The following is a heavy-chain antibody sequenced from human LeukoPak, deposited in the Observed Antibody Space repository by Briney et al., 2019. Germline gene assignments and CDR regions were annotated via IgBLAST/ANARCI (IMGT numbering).Heavy chain of an antibody. V-gene: IGHV1-2*02. J-gene: IGHJ4*02. CDR1: GYTFTGYY. Sequence: ASVKVSCKASGYTFTGYYMHWVRQAPGQGLEWMGWINPNSGGTHYAQKFQGRVTMTRDTSISTAYMELSRLRSDDTAVYYCARGPYDILTGYPMYYFDYWGQGTLVTVSS. D-gene: IGHD3-9*01. CDR3: ARGPYDILTGYPMYYFDY. CDR2: INPNSGGT.